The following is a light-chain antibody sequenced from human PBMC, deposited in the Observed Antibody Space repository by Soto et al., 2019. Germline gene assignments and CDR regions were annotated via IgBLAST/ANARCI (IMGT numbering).Light chain of an antibody. CDR3: CSFARSTTFYV. V-gene: IGLV2-23*01. CDR2: EGD. Sequence: QSALTQPASVSGSPGQSITISCSGTSSDVGSSNLVSCYQQHPGKAPKLIIFEGDRRPSGVSGRFSGSKSGNTASLTISGLQAEDEADYYCCSFARSTTFYVFGTGTKLTVL. CDR1: SSDVGSSNL. J-gene: IGLJ1*01.